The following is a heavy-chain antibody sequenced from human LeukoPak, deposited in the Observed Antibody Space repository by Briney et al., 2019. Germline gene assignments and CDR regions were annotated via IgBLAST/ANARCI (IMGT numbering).Heavy chain of an antibody. CDR3: TKSRISFSGQADH. Sequence: GRSLRLSCAASGFTFSSYGMHWVRQAPGKGLEWVAVILNDGSQEKYADSVKGRFTISRDNSKNTLFLQMNSLRAEDTAVYYCTKSRISFSGQADHWGQGTLVTVSS. CDR1: GFTFSSYG. D-gene: IGHD5-12*01. J-gene: IGHJ4*02. V-gene: IGHV3-33*06. CDR2: ILNDGSQE.